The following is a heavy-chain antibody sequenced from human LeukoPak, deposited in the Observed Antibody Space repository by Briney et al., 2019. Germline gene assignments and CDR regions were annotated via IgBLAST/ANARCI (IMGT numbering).Heavy chain of an antibody. CDR2: ISGSGGST. V-gene: IGHV3-23*01. D-gene: IGHD4/OR15-4a*01. CDR3: GVQTTSGYYYYGMDV. J-gene: IGHJ6*02. Sequence: GGSLRLSCAASGFTFSIYAMSWVRQAPGKGLEWVSAISGSGGSTYYADSVKGRFTISRDNSKNTLYLQMNSLRAEDTAVYYCGVQTTSGYYYYGMDVWGQGTTVTVSS. CDR1: GFTFSIYA.